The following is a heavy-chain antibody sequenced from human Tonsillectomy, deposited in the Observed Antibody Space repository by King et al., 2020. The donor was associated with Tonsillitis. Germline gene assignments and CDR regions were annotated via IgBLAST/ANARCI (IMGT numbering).Heavy chain of an antibody. J-gene: IGHJ4*02. Sequence: VQLVESGAEMKKPGASVKVSCTASGYTLTDYQMHWVRQAPGQGLEWMGSISLNSGTNYVQKFQGRVTMTWDTSVNTAYMEMSSLRSDDTAVFYCSRALNGRNDYWGQGTLVTVSS. CDR2: ISLNSGT. D-gene: IGHD2-8*01. CDR3: SRALNGRNDY. CDR1: GYTLTDYQ. V-gene: IGHV1-2*02.